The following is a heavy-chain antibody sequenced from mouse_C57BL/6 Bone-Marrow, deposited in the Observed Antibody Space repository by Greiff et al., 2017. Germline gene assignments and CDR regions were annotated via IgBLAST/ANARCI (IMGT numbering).Heavy chain of an antibody. D-gene: IGHD2-4*01. Sequence: EVMLVESGGGLVQPGGSLSLSCAASGFTFTDYYMSWVRQPPGKALEWLGFIRNKANGYTTEYSASVKGRFTISRDNSQSILYLQMNALRAEDSATYYGARYPYYDYDGGHYYAMDYWGQGTSVTVSS. V-gene: IGHV7-3*01. CDR2: IRNKANGYTT. J-gene: IGHJ4*01. CDR3: ARYPYYDYDGGHYYAMDY. CDR1: GFTFTDYY.